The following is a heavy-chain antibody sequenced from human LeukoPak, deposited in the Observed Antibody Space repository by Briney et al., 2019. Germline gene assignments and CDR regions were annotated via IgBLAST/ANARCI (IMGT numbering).Heavy chain of an antibody. Sequence: SVKVSCKASGGTFSSYAISWVRQAPGQGLEWMGGIIPIFGTANYAQKFQGRVTITADKSTSTAYMELSSLRSEDTAVYYCARDLGDIVVVPAGIDYWGQGTLVTVSS. J-gene: IGHJ4*02. CDR2: IIPIFGTA. D-gene: IGHD2-2*01. V-gene: IGHV1-69*06. CDR1: GGTFSSYA. CDR3: ARDLGDIVVVPAGIDY.